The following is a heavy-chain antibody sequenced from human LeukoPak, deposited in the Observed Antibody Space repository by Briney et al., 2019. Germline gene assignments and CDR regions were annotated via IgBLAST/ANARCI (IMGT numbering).Heavy chain of an antibody. CDR3: AREGSSSSSYYLSYYYYYYMDV. D-gene: IGHD1-26*01. V-gene: IGHV1-46*01. CDR1: GYTFTSYY. CDR2: INPSGGST. Sequence: ASVKVSCKASGYTFTSYYMHWVRQAPGQGLEWMGIINPSGGSTSYAQKFQGRVTMTRDTSTSTVYMELSSLRSEDTAVYYCAREGSSSSSYYLSYYYYYYMDVWGKGTTVTISS. J-gene: IGHJ6*03.